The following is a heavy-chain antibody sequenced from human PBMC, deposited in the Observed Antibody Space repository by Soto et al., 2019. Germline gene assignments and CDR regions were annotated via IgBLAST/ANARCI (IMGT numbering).Heavy chain of an antibody. CDR1: GGTFSSYA. CDR3: ARDHGYSGYGPNDAFDI. V-gene: IGHV1-69*01. CDR2: IIPIFGTA. J-gene: IGHJ3*02. Sequence: QVQLVQSGAEVKKPGSSVKVSCKASGGTFSSYAISWVRQAPGQGLEWMGGIIPIFGTANYAQKFQGRVTITADESTSTAYMELSSLRSEDTAVYYCARDHGYSGYGPNDAFDIWGQGTMVTVSS. D-gene: IGHD5-12*01.